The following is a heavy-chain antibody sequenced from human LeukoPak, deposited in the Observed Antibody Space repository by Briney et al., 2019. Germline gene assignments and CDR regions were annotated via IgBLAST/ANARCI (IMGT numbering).Heavy chain of an antibody. D-gene: IGHD5-18*01. CDR3: ARDLEGYSYGIGGLDY. Sequence: SVKVSCKASGGTFSSYAISWVRQAPGQGLEWMGRIIPIFGTANYAQKFQGRVTITTDETTSTAYMELSSLRSEDTAVYYCARDLEGYSYGIGGLDYWGQGTLVTVSS. J-gene: IGHJ4*02. CDR2: IIPIFGTA. V-gene: IGHV1-69*05. CDR1: GGTFSSYA.